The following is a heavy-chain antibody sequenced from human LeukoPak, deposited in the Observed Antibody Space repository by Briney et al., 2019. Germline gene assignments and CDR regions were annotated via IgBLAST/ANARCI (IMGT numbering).Heavy chain of an antibody. J-gene: IGHJ4*02. Sequence: PSETLSLTCTVSGGSISSGGFYWSWIRQPAGKGLEWIGRIYTLGSTNYNPSLKSRVTISVDTSKNQFSLKLSSVTAADTAVYYCASNLYGSGNYFAYWGQGTLVTVSS. CDR3: ASNLYGSGNYFAY. CDR2: IYTLGST. CDR1: GGSISSGGFY. D-gene: IGHD3-10*01. V-gene: IGHV4-61*02.